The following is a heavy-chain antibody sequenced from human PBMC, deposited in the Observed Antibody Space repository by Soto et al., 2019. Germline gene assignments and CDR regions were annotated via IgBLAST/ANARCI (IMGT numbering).Heavy chain of an antibody. CDR2: IFYSGGT. V-gene: IGHV4-39*01. J-gene: IGHJ4*02. CDR1: GGSILDSTYY. CDR3: ASIVVPAAPFDY. Sequence: SETLSLTCTVSGGSILDSTYYWAWIRQFPGKGLEWIGTIFYSGGTFYAPSLKSRVTMSVDTSNNQFSLKLSSVTAADTAVYYCASIVVPAAPFDYWGQGTLVTVSS. D-gene: IGHD2-2*01.